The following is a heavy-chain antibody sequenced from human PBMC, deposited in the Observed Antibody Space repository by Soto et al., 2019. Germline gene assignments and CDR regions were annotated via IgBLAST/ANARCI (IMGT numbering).Heavy chain of an antibody. CDR3: ARDGPPMDY. V-gene: IGHV1-18*01. J-gene: IGHJ4*02. D-gene: IGHD2-2*01. CDR1: GYTFTSYG. Sequence: QVQLVQSGAEVKKPGASVKVSCKASGYTFTSYGISWVRQAPGQGLEWMGRINGYNGNKKYAQKLQGRVTMTTDTTTSTAYKELRSLRSDDTAVYYCARDGPPMDYWGQGTLVTVSS. CDR2: INGYNGNK.